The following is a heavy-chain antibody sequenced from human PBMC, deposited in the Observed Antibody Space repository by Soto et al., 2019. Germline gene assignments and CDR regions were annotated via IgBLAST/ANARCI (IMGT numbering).Heavy chain of an antibody. CDR3: ARTLRASRAYYYYGMDV. V-gene: IGHV3-23*01. Sequence: GGSLRLSCAASGFTFSSYAMSRVRQAPGKGLEWVSAISGSGGSTYYADSVKGRFTISRDNSKNTLYLQMNSLRAEDTAVYYCARTLRASRAYYYYGMDVWGQGTTVTVSS. CDR1: GFTFSSYA. J-gene: IGHJ6*02. CDR2: ISGSGGST.